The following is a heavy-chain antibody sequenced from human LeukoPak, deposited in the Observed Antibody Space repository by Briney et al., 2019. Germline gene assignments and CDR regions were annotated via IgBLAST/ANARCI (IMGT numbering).Heavy chain of an antibody. CDR2: KYYSGST. CDR1: GGSISSSSYY. J-gene: IGHJ4*02. Sequence: PSETLSLTCTVSGGSISSSSYYWGWIRQPPGKGLEWIGTKYYSGSTYYNPSLKSRGTISVDTSKNQFSLKLSSVTAAATAVYYCARVARDGNNYRSIDYWGQGTLVTVSS. V-gene: IGHV4-39*07. D-gene: IGHD5-24*01. CDR3: ARVARDGNNYRSIDY.